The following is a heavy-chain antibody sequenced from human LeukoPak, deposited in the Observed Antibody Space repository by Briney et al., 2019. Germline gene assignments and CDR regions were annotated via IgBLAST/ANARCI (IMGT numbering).Heavy chain of an antibody. CDR2: IYYSGTT. CDR3: ASLGGYCGGDCYSRPFDY. J-gene: IGHJ4*02. D-gene: IGHD2-21*01. V-gene: IGHV4-39*01. Sequence: SETLSLTXTVSGGSISSSSYYWGWIRQPPGKGLEWIGSIYYSGTTHYNPSLKSRVTISVDTSKNQFSLKLSSVTAADTAVYYCASLGGYCGGDCYSRPFDYWGQGTLVTVSS. CDR1: GGSISSSSYY.